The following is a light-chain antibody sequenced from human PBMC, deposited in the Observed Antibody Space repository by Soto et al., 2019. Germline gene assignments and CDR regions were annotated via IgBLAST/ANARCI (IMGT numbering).Light chain of an antibody. CDR1: QSVDSSY. CDR3: QQYAGSLYT. Sequence: ENVLTQSPGTLSLSPGERATLSCRASQSVDSSYLAWYQQKPGQAPRLLIYGTSSRATGIPDRFSGSGSGRDVTLTVNRLEPEDCAVYYCQQYAGSLYTFGQGTKLEIK. V-gene: IGKV3-20*01. CDR2: GTS. J-gene: IGKJ2*01.